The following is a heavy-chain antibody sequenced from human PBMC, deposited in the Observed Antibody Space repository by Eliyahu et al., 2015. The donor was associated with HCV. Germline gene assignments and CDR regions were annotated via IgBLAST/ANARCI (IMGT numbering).Heavy chain of an antibody. J-gene: IGHJ5*02. D-gene: IGHD6-19*01. CDR3: ASGGGGIAVTGTGGWFDP. V-gene: IGHV4-59*01. CDR2: IHYSGST. CDR1: GGXIXTSY. Sequence: QVQLQESGPGLVKPSETLSLTCTVSGGXIXTSYWGGIRQPPGKGLEWIGXIHYSGSTNYNPSRKSRVTISLDTSKNQFSLNLTSVTAADTAVYYCASGGGGIAVTGTGGWFDPWGQGTLVTVSS.